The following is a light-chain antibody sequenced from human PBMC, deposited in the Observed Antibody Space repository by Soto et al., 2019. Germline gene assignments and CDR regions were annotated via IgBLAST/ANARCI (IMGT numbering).Light chain of an antibody. Sequence: DIQKTQSPSTLSGSVGDRVTLTCRASQSIGRGLAWYQQTPGRAPRLLIYDASSLESGVPSRFSGSGSGTEFTLTISSLQPDDFATYYCQQYNSYLWTFGQGTKVDIK. CDR3: QQYNSYLWT. CDR1: QSIGRG. J-gene: IGKJ1*01. V-gene: IGKV1-5*01. CDR2: DAS.